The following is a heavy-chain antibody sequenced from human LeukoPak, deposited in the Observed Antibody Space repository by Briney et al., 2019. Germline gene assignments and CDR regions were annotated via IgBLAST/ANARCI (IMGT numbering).Heavy chain of an antibody. V-gene: IGHV4-61*02. CDR1: GGCISSGSYY. Sequence: SETLSLTCTVSGGCISSGSYYWSWIRQPAGKGLEWIGRIYTSGSTNYNPSLKSRVTISVDTSKNQFSLKLSSVTAADTAVYYCARDRLVVATIYDAFDIWGQGTMVTVSS. D-gene: IGHD5-12*01. CDR3: ARDRLVVATIYDAFDI. J-gene: IGHJ3*02. CDR2: IYTSGST.